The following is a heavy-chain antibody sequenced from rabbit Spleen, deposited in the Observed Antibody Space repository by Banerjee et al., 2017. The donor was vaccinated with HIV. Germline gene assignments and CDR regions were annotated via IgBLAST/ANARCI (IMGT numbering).Heavy chain of an antibody. CDR1: GFDFSRCY. J-gene: IGHJ4*01. CDR3: AKYADSSGHFNL. V-gene: IGHV1S40*01. CDR2: IYAGSSAGN. D-gene: IGHD8-1*01. Sequence: QSLEESGGDLVKPGGSLTLTCTASGFDFSRCYMTWVRQAPGKGLEWIAWIYAGSSAGNDAASWAKGRFTISRTSSTTVTLQMTSLTVADTATYFCAKYADSSGHFNLWGPGTLVTVS.